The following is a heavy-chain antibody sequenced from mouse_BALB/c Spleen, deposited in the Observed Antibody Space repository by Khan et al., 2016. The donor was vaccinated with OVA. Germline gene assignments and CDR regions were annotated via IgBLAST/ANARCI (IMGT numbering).Heavy chain of an antibody. D-gene: IGHD2-14*01. CDR2: INPRSGYS. CDR1: GYTFTSHT. J-gene: IGHJ4*01. Sequence: QVQLVESGAELARPGASVKMSCKASGYTFTSHTIHWVKQSPGQDLEWIGYINPRSGYSNYNQKFNDKATLTADKSSSTAYMQLSSLTSEDSADYYCVRRTTGYALDYWGQGTSVTVSS. CDR3: VRRTTGYALDY. V-gene: IGHV1-4*01.